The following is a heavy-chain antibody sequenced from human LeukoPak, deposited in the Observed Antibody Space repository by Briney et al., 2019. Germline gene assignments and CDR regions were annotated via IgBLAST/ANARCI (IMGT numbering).Heavy chain of an antibody. J-gene: IGHJ3*02. Sequence: GGSLRLSCAASGFTFSSYAMHWVRQAPGKGPEWVTFIRYDGGNIYYGDSVKGRFTISRDNSKNTLYLQMNSLRAEDTAVYYCAKEFMVEQLVFRVCAFDIWGQGITVTVFS. V-gene: IGHV3-30*02. CDR2: IRYDGGNI. D-gene: IGHD6-6*01. CDR3: AKEFMVEQLVFRVCAFDI. CDR1: GFTFSSYA.